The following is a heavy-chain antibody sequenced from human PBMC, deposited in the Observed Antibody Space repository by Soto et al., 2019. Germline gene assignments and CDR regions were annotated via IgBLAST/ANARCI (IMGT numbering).Heavy chain of an antibody. CDR2: IYYSGST. Sequence: ASETLSLTCTVSGGSISSYYWSWIRKPPGKGLEWIGYIYYSGSTNYNPSLKSRVTISVDTSKNQFSLKLSSVTAADTAVYYCARHPTPPSSSSLFWFDPWGQGTLVTVSS. CDR3: ARHPTPPSSSSLFWFDP. CDR1: GGSISSYY. V-gene: IGHV4-59*08. J-gene: IGHJ5*02. D-gene: IGHD6-6*01.